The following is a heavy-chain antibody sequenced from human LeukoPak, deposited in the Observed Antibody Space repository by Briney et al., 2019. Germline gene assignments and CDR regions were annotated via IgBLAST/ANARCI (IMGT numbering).Heavy chain of an antibody. V-gene: IGHV3-30*18. CDR1: GFTFSSYG. D-gene: IGHD3-16*01. J-gene: IGHJ6*04. CDR3: AKGGSNYYYYGMDV. Sequence: GGSLRPSCAASGFTFSSYGMHWVRQAPGKGLEWVAVVSYDGSNKYYADSVKGRFTISRDNSKNTLYLQMNSLRAEDTAVYYCAKGGSNYYYYGMDVWGKGTTVTVSS. CDR2: VSYDGSNK.